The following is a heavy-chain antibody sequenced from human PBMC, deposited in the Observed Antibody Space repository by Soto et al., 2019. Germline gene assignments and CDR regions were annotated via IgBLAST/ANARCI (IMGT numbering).Heavy chain of an antibody. CDR1: GFTFSSYS. Sequence: PGGSLRLSCAASGFTFSSYSMNWVRQAPGKGLEWVSSISSSSSYIYYADSVKGRFTISRDKAKNSLYLQMNSLRAEDTAVYYCARPGGWPNYYYYYGMDVWGQGTTVTVSS. D-gene: IGHD6-19*01. J-gene: IGHJ6*02. CDR3: ARPGGWPNYYYYYGMDV. CDR2: ISSSSSYI. V-gene: IGHV3-21*01.